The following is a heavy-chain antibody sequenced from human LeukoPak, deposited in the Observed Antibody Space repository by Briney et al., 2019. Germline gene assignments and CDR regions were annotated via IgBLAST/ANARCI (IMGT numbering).Heavy chain of an antibody. CDR1: GGSMSSHY. D-gene: IGHD6-13*01. J-gene: IGHJ4*02. V-gene: IGHV4-59*11. Sequence: SETLSLTCTVSGGSMSSHYWSWIRQPPGKGLEWIGYIYYSGTTNYNPSLKSRVTISVDTSKNQFSLKLSSVTAADTAVYYCARATGYSSSWYYFDYWGQGTLVTVSS. CDR2: IYYSGTT. CDR3: ARATGYSSSWYYFDY.